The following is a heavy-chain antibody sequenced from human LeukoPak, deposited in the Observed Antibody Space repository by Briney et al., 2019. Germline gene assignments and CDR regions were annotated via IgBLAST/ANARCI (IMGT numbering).Heavy chain of an antibody. J-gene: IGHJ5*02. D-gene: IGHD2-15*01. Sequence: GASVTVSCKASGYTFTGHYIHWVRQASGQGLEWMGWINPNSGGTNYAQKFQGRVTMTRDTSISTVYMELSRLRSDDTAMYYCARDRLRLGYERTNWFDPWGQGTLVTVSS. CDR3: ARDRLRLGYERTNWFDP. CDR1: GYTFTGHY. V-gene: IGHV1-2*02. CDR2: INPNSGGT.